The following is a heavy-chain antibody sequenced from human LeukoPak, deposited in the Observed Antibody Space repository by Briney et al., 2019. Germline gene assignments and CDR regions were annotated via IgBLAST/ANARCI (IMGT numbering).Heavy chain of an antibody. D-gene: IGHD6-13*01. CDR3: ARDSSSWYGRTLDRMDV. V-gene: IGHV1-69*06. Sequence: SVKVSCKASGGTFSSYAISWVRQAPGQGLEWMGGIIPIFGTANYAQKFQGRVTITADKSTSTAYMELSSLRSEDTAVYYCARDSSSWYGRTLDRMDVWGQGTTVTVSS. J-gene: IGHJ6*02. CDR1: GGTFSSYA. CDR2: IIPIFGTA.